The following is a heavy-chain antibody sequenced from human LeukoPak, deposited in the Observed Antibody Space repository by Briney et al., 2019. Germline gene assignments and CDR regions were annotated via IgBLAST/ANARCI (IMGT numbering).Heavy chain of an antibody. CDR2: IYYSGST. D-gene: IGHD6-13*01. Sequence: SETLSLTCTVSGGSISSYYWSWIRQPPGKGLEWIGYIYYSGSTNYNPSLKSRVTISVDTSKNQFSLKLSSVTAADTAVYYCARDPGGMAAAGIDYWGQGTLVTVSS. J-gene: IGHJ4*02. V-gene: IGHV4-59*01. CDR3: ARDPGGMAAAGIDY. CDR1: GGSISSYY.